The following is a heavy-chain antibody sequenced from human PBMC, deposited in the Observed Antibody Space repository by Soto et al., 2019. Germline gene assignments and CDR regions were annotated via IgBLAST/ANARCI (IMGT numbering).Heavy chain of an antibody. V-gene: IGHV6-1*01. J-gene: IGHJ6*04. Sequence: SQTLSLTCAISGDSVSSNSAAWNWIRQSPSRGLEWLGRTYYRSKWYNDYAVSVKSRITINPDTSKNQFSLQLNSVTPEDTAVYYCARDHYGSSPAGGYNWNYIVSCSMDVSGTATTVTVST. CDR2: TYYRSKWYN. D-gene: IGHD1-7*01. CDR1: GDSVSSNSAA. CDR3: ARDHYGSSPAGGYNWNYIVSCSMDV.